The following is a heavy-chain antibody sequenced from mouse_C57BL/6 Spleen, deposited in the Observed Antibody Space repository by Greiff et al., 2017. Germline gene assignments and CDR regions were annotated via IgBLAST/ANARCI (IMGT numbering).Heavy chain of an antibody. CDR3: ARKGGGGTGFAY. D-gene: IGHD1-1*02. Sequence: QVQLQQPGPGLVQPSPSLSITCTVSGFSLTSYGVHWVRQSPGKGLEWLGVIWSGGSTYYNAAFISRLSISKDNSKSQVFYKMNIVQADDTAIYYCARKGGGGTGFAYWGQGTLVTVSA. CDR2: IWSGGST. J-gene: IGHJ3*01. V-gene: IGHV2-2*01. CDR1: GFSLTSYG.